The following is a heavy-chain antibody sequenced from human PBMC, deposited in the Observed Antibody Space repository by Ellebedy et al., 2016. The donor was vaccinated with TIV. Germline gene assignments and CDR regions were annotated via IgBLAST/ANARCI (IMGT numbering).Heavy chain of an antibody. Sequence: MPSETLSLTCTVSGGSISSSSYYWGWIRQPPGKGLEWIGSIYYSGSTYYNPSLKSRVTISVDTSKNQFSLKLSSVTAADTAVYYCARGAFDWFDPWGQGTLVTVSS. CDR1: GGSISSSSYY. J-gene: IGHJ5*02. CDR3: ARGAFDWFDP. D-gene: IGHD3-10*01. V-gene: IGHV4-39*07. CDR2: IYYSGST.